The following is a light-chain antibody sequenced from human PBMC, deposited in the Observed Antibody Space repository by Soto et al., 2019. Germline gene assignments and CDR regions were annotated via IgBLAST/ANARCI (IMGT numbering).Light chain of an antibody. V-gene: IGKV3-20*01. CDR1: QTSSSCS. CDR2: DAS. J-gene: IGKJ3*01. CDR3: QQYGSSPLT. Sequence: EIVLTQSPCTLSLSPGERATLSCRASQTSSSCSLAWYQQTPGQAPRLLIYDASSRATGIPDRFSGSGSGTDFTLTISRLEPEDFAEYFCQQYGSSPLTFGPGTKVDIK.